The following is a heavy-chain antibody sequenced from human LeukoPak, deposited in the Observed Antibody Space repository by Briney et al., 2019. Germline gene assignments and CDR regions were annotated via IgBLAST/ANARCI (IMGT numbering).Heavy chain of an antibody. CDR2: INHSGST. CDR3: ASSTILLNTVTTR. V-gene: IGHV4-34*01. D-gene: IGHD4-17*01. Sequence: PSETLSLTCAVYGGPFSNYYWSWMRQPPGKGLEWIGEINHSGSTIYNPSLKSRVTISVDTSKNQFSLKLSSVTAADTAVYYCASSTILLNTVTTRWGQGTLVTVSS. CDR1: GGPFSNYY. J-gene: IGHJ4*02.